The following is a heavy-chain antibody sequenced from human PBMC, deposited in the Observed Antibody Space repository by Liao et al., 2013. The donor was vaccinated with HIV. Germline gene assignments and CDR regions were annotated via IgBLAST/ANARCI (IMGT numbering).Heavy chain of an antibody. D-gene: IGHD6-13*01. CDR3: ARDLPYYSSSWYSQYWYFDL. Sequence: QVQLQESGPGLVKPSETLSLTCTVSGGSITSGDHYWSWIRQPAGKGLEWIGRIDTSGSIKYSPSLKSRVTISVDTSKNQFSLKLSSVTAADTAVYYCARDLPYYSSSWYSQYWYFDLWGRGTLVTVSS. CDR2: IDTSGSI. J-gene: IGHJ2*01. V-gene: IGHV4-61*02. CDR1: GGSITSGDHY.